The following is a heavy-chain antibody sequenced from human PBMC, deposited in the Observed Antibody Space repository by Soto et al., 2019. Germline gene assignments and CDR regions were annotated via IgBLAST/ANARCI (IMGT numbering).Heavy chain of an antibody. J-gene: IGHJ6*02. Sequence: SETLSLTCTVSGGSISSGGYYWSWIRQHPGKGLEWIGYIYYSGSTYYNPSLKSRVTISVDTSKNQFSLKLSSVTAADTAVYYCARDLDYYDSSGHYGMDVWGQGTKVTVYS. V-gene: IGHV4-31*03. CDR3: ARDLDYYDSSGHYGMDV. CDR1: GGSISSGGYY. D-gene: IGHD3-22*01. CDR2: IYYSGST.